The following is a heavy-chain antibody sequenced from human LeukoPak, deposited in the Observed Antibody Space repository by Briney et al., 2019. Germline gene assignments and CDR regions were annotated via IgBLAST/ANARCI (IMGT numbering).Heavy chain of an antibody. D-gene: IGHD6-13*01. CDR3: AKGREQQLDEAYYFDY. Sequence: GGSLRLSCAAFGFTFSSYAMSWVRQAPGKGLEWVSAISGSGGSTYYADSVKGRFTISRDNSKNTLYLQMNSLRAEDTAVYYCAKGREQQLDEAYYFDYWGQGTLVTVSS. J-gene: IGHJ4*02. V-gene: IGHV3-23*01. CDR1: GFTFSSYA. CDR2: ISGSGGST.